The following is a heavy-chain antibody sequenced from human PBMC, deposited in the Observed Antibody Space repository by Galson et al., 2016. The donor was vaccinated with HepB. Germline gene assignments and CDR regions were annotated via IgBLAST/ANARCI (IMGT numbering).Heavy chain of an antibody. CDR1: GFPFSSYG. D-gene: IGHD2-15*01. Sequence: SLRLSCAASGFPFSSYGMHWVRQAPGKGLEWVTIVWSDETNKYYADSVTGRFTISRDNAKRSLYLQMNSLRVEDTAVYYCVREGGYCYGDSCRYFDLWGRGTVVTVSS. J-gene: IGHJ2*01. CDR3: VREGGYCYGDSCRYFDL. CDR2: VWSDETNK. V-gene: IGHV3-33*01.